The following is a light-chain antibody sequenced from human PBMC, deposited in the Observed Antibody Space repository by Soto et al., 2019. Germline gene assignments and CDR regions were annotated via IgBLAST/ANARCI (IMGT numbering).Light chain of an antibody. CDR2: GAS. CDR1: QSVSSN. CDR3: QQYNNWPPYT. J-gene: IGKJ2*01. Sequence: EIVMTQSPATLSVSPGERATLSCRASQSVSSNLAWYQQKPGQAPRLLIYGASPRATGIPARFSGSGSGTEFTLTISSLQSEDFAVFSCQQYNNWPPYTFSLGNKLEIK. V-gene: IGKV3-15*01.